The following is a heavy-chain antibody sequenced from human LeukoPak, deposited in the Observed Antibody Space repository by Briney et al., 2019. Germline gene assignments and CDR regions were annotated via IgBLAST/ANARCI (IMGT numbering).Heavy chain of an antibody. J-gene: IGHJ4*02. D-gene: IGHD6-6*01. Sequence: PGGSLRLSCAASGFTFSSYAMHWVRQAPGKGLEYVSAISSNGGSTYYANSVKGRFTISRDNSKNTLYLQMGSLRAEDMAVYYCARDRGDSSSSSYFDYWGQGTLVTVSS. CDR3: ARDRGDSSSSSYFDY. V-gene: IGHV3-64*01. CDR2: ISSNGGST. CDR1: GFTFSSYA.